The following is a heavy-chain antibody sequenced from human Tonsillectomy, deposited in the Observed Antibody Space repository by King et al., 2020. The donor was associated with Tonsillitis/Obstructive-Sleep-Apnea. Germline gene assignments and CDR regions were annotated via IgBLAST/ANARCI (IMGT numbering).Heavy chain of an antibody. CDR3: ARGVQQLAFDY. V-gene: IGHV1-46*01. D-gene: IGHD6-13*01. Sequence: AQLVQSGAEVKKPGASEKVSCKASGYTFTSYYMHWVRQAPGQGLEWMGLINPSGGTTIYAQKFQGRVTMTRDTSTSTVYMEVRSLRSEDTAEYSCARGVQQLAFDYWGQGTLVTVSS. J-gene: IGHJ4*02. CDR1: GYTFTSYY. CDR2: INPSGGTT.